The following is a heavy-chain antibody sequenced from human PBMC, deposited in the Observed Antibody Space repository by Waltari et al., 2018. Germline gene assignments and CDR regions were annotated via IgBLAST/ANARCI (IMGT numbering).Heavy chain of an antibody. CDR1: GFTFNNCW. J-gene: IGHJ4*02. Sequence: EVQLVESGGGLVQRGGSLRLSCAASGFTFNNCWMNWVRQAPGKGLEWVASIKQDGSEEYYVDSVKGRFTISRDNAQNSLYLQMTSLRAEDTAVYYCARRPGYCTTTGCYSFSYYFDYWGQGTLVTVSS. D-gene: IGHD2-2*01. CDR2: IKQDGSEE. V-gene: IGHV3-7*01. CDR3: ARRPGYCTTTGCYSFSYYFDY.